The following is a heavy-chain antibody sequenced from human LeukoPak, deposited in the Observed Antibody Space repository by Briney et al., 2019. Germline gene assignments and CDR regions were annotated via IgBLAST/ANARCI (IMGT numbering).Heavy chain of an antibody. D-gene: IGHD6-19*01. CDR3: ARAPGIAVAGIDFDY. Sequence: ASVKASCKASGGTFSSYAISWVRQAPGQGLEWMGGIIPIFGTANYAQKFQGRVTITADESTSTAYMELSSLRSEDTAVYYCARAPGIAVAGIDFDYWGQGTLVTVSS. CDR1: GGTFSSYA. J-gene: IGHJ4*02. V-gene: IGHV1-69*13. CDR2: IIPIFGTA.